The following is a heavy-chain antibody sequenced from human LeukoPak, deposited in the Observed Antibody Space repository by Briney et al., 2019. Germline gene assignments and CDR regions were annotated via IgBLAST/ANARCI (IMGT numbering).Heavy chain of an antibody. J-gene: IGHJ6*02. CDR2: IIPILGIA. D-gene: IGHD4-17*01. CDR3: ARENPYGDYRRYGMDV. Sequence: ASVKVSCKASGGTFSSYAISWVRQAPGQGLEWMGRIIPILGIANYAQKFQGRVTITADKSTSTPYMELSSLRSEDTAVYYCARENPYGDYRRYGMDVWGQGTTVTVSS. V-gene: IGHV1-69*04. CDR1: GGTFSSYA.